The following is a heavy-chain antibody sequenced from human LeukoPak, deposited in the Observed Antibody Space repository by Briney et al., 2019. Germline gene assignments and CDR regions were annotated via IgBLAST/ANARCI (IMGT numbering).Heavy chain of an antibody. CDR3: ARDLGGSYYHY. CDR1: GGTFTSYA. V-gene: IGHV1-69*05. J-gene: IGHJ4*02. CDR2: IIPIFGTA. D-gene: IGHD1-26*01. Sequence: GASVKVSCKASGGTFTSYAISWVRQAPGQGLEWMGRIIPIFGTANYAQKFQGRVTITTDKSTSTAYMELSSLRSEDTAVYYCARDLGGSYYHYWGQGTLVTVSS.